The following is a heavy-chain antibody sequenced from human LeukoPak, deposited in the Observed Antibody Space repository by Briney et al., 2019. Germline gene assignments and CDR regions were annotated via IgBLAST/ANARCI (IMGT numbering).Heavy chain of an antibody. Sequence: PGGSLRLSCAASGFTFSSYSMNWVRQAPGKGLEWVSSISSSSSYIYYADSVKGRFTISRDNSKNTLYLQMNSLRAEDMAVYYCAKFSDSTGYYPGYFDYWGQGTLVTVSS. CDR3: AKFSDSTGYYPGYFDY. CDR1: GFTFSSYS. J-gene: IGHJ4*02. V-gene: IGHV3-21*04. D-gene: IGHD3-22*01. CDR2: ISSSSSYI.